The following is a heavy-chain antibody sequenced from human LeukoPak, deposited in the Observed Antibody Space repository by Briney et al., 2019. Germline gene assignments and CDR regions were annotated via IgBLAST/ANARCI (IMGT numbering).Heavy chain of an antibody. CDR3: ARGDFWSGWNWFDP. V-gene: IGHV4-39*07. CDR1: GGSISSSSYY. D-gene: IGHD3-3*01. Sequence: SETLSLTCTVSGGSISSSSYYWGWIRQPPGKGLEWIGSIYYSGSTYYNPSLKSRVTISVDTSKNQFSLKLSSVTAADTAVYYCARGDFWSGWNWFDPWGQGTLVTVSS. CDR2: IYYSGST. J-gene: IGHJ5*02.